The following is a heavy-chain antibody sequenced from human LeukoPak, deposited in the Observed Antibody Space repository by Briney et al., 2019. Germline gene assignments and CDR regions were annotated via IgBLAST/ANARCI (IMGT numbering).Heavy chain of an antibody. Sequence: GGSPRLSCAASGFTFSNYAMTWVRQAPGKGLEWVSAIGGSGDDSKYANSVKGRFTISRDNSKDTLYLRINSLRVEDTATYYCAKDWRADYWGQGTLVTVSS. CDR1: GFTFSNYA. CDR3: AKDWRADY. J-gene: IGHJ4*02. V-gene: IGHV3-23*01. CDR2: IGGSGDDS.